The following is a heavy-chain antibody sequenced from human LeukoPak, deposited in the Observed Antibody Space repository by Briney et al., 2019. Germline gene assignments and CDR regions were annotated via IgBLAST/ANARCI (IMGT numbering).Heavy chain of an antibody. J-gene: IGHJ6*02. V-gene: IGHV3-53*01. CDR3: ARDLIEGMDV. CDR2: IYSGGDT. Sequence: PGGSLRLSCAASGFTASSQFMSWVRQAPGKGLEWVSIIYSGGDTYYADSVKGRFTIFRDNSKNTLSLQTKSLRAEDTAVYYCARDLIEGMDVWGQGTTVTVSS. CDR1: GFTASSQF.